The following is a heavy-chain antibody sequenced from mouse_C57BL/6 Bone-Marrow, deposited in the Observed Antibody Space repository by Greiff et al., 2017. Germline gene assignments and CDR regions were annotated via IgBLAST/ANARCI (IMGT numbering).Heavy chain of an antibody. D-gene: IGHD2-4*01. CDR2: ISSGGDYI. V-gene: IGHV5-9-1*02. J-gene: IGHJ4*01. Sequence: DVMLVESGEGLVKPGGSLKLSCAASGFTFSSYAMSWVRQTPEKRLEWVAYISSGGDYIYYADTVKGRFTISRDNARNTLYLQMSSLKSEDTAMYYCTRGGLGLDYAMDYWGQGTSVTFSS. CDR3: TRGGLGLDYAMDY. CDR1: GFTFSSYA.